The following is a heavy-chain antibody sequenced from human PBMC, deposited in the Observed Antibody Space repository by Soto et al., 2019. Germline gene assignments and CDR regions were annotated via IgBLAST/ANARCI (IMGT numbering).Heavy chain of an antibody. Sequence: QVQLVESGGGVVQPGRSLRLSCAASGFTFSSYGMHWVRQAPGKGLEWVAVIWYDGSNKYYADSVKGRFTISRDNSKNTLYLQMNSLRAEDTAVYYCARAHWGGSFDGMDVWGQGTTVTVSS. V-gene: IGHV3-33*01. CDR1: GFTFSSYG. CDR3: ARAHWGGSFDGMDV. D-gene: IGHD1-26*01. J-gene: IGHJ6*02. CDR2: IWYDGSNK.